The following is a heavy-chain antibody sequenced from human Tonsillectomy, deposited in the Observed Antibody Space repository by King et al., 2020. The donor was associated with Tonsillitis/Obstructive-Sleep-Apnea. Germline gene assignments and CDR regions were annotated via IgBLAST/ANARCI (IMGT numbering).Heavy chain of an antibody. J-gene: IGHJ4*02. Sequence: QLVQSGAEVKKAGESLKIYCKAFGYSFTNYWIGWVRQMPGKGLEWMGIVHPGDSDTTYSPSLQGQVTISADKSISAAYLQWNSLKASDTAMYYCARSLRDYGYSIYAYWGQGTLVTVSS. CDR3: ARSLRDYGYSIYAY. CDR2: VHPGDSDT. D-gene: IGHD4-17*01. V-gene: IGHV5-51*03. CDR1: GYSFTNYW.